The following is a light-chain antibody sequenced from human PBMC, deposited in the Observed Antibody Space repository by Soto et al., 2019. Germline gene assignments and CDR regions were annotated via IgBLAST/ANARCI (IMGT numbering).Light chain of an antibody. CDR2: EVT. Sequence: QSVLAQPSSVSGSPGQSITISCTGTSTDVGGYNYVSWYQHHSGKAPKLLIYEVTNRPSGISDRFSGSKSVNTASLTISGFQAEDESDYYCGSYSITETPFVFGTGTKVTVL. CDR3: GSYSITETPFV. V-gene: IGLV2-14*01. J-gene: IGLJ1*01. CDR1: STDVGGYNY.